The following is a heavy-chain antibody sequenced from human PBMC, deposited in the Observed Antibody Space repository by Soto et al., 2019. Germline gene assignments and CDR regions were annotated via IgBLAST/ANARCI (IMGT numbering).Heavy chain of an antibody. J-gene: IGHJ4*02. CDR3: ARGVASLDY. Sequence: QVQLVESGGGVVQPGRSLRLSCAASGFTFSSYGMHWVRQAPGKGLEWVAVIWYDGSNKYYADSVKGRFTISRDNSKNTVYLQMNSLRAGETAVYYCARGVASLDYWGQGTLVTVSS. V-gene: IGHV3-33*01. CDR1: GFTFSSYG. CDR2: IWYDGSNK. D-gene: IGHD2-15*01.